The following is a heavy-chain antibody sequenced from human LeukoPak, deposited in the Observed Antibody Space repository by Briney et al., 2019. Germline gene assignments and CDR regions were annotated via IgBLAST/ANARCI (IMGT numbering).Heavy chain of an antibody. CDR3: ARAPSLNYNRYYYYYVDV. Sequence: ASVTVSFTTSVYTFTNLALNWMRQASGHGLEGMGWMNPNSGNTGYAQKFQGRVTISRNTSRSTAYMELSSLRSEDTAVYYCARAPSLNYNRYYYYYVDVWGRGTTVTVSS. CDR2: MNPNSGNT. V-gene: IGHV1-8*03. J-gene: IGHJ6*03. D-gene: IGHD1-7*01. CDR1: VYTFTNLA.